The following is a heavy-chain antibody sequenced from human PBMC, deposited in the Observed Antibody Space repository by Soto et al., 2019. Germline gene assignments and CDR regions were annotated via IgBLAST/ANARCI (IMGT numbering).Heavy chain of an antibody. V-gene: IGHV3-30*18. J-gene: IGHJ4*02. CDR1: GFSFSNYG. D-gene: IGHD5-12*01. CDR2: IAYDGSDK. CDR3: AKVEVAYDY. Sequence: QVQLVQSGGGVVQPGRSLRLSCAASGFSFSNYGMHWVRQAPGKGLEWVALIAYDGSDKYYADSVKGRFTISRDNSKKMLYLQMNSLSPDDTAVYFCAKVEVAYDYWGQGALVIVSS.